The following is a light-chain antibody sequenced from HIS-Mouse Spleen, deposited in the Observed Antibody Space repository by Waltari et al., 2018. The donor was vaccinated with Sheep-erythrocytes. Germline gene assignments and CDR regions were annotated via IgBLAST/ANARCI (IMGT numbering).Light chain of an antibody. Sequence: EIVLTQSPATLSLSPGERATLSCRASQGFSSYLACYQQKPGQASRLLIYDASNRATGIPARFSGSGSGTDFTLTISCLQSEDFATYYCQQYYSYPPTFGQGTKVEIK. V-gene: IGKV3-11*01. CDR3: QQYYSYPPT. CDR1: QGFSSY. J-gene: IGKJ1*01. CDR2: DAS.